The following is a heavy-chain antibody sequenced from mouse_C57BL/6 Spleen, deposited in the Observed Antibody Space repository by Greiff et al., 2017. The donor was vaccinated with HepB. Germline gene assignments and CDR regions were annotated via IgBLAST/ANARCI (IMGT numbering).Heavy chain of an antibody. J-gene: IGHJ4*01. CDR1: GYTFTSYW. CDR3: ARGGSMDC. V-gene: IGHV1-69*01. CDR2: IDPSDSYT. Sequence: QVQLQQPGAELVMPGASVKLSCKASGYTFTSYWMHWVKQRPGQGLEWIGEIDPSDSYTNYNQKFKGKSTLTVDKSSSTAYMQLSSLTSEDSAVYYCARGGSMDCWGQGTSVTVSS.